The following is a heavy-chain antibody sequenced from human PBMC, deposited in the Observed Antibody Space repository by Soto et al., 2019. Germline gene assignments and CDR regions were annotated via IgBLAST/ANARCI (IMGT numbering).Heavy chain of an antibody. D-gene: IGHD2-2*01. CDR2: ISSSSSYI. J-gene: IGHJ3*02. CDR1: GFTFSSYS. Sequence: GGSLRLSCAASGFTFSSYSMNWVRQAPGKGLEWVSSISSSSSYIYYADSVKGRFTIARDNAKNTLYLQMNSLRAEDAAVYYCARDIPANQGAFDIWGQGTMVTVSS. CDR3: ARDIPANQGAFDI. V-gene: IGHV3-21*01.